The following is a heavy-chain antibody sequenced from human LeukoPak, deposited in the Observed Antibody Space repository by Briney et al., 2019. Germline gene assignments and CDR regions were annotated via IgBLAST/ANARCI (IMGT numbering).Heavy chain of an antibody. J-gene: IGHJ4*02. CDR2: FSWNSGSI. CDR3: ARGGLGYCSGGSCYAFDY. Sequence: GGSLRLSCAASGFTFDDHAMHWVRQAPGKGLEWVSGFSWNSGSIGYADSVKGRFTISRDNAKNSVYMQMNSLRPEDTAVYYCARGGLGYCSGGSCYAFDYWGQGTLVTVSS. CDR1: GFTFDDHA. D-gene: IGHD2-15*01. V-gene: IGHV3-9*01.